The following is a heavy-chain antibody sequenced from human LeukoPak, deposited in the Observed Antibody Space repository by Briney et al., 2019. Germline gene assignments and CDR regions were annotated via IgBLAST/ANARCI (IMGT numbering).Heavy chain of an antibody. CDR1: GGSISSTSYY. Sequence: SETLSLTCTVSGGSISSTSYYWGWIRQPPGKGLEWIGSISYSGSTNYNPSLKSRVTMSVDTSKNQFSLKLSSVTAADTAVYYCARYYDSSGYYRYYFDYWGQGTLVTVSS. J-gene: IGHJ4*02. CDR3: ARYYDSSGYYRYYFDY. CDR2: ISYSGST. D-gene: IGHD3-22*01. V-gene: IGHV4-39*07.